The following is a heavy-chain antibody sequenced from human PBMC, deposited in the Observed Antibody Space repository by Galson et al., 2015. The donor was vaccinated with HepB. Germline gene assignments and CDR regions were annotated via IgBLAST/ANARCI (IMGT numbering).Heavy chain of an antibody. CDR2: INPSGGST. Sequence: SVKVSCKASGYTFTSYYMHWVRQAPGQGLEWMGIINPSGGSTSYAQKFQGRVTMTRDTSTSTVYMELSSLRSEDTAVYYCARGSTRYDYVWGSYRANYFDYWGQGTLVTVSS. J-gene: IGHJ4*02. V-gene: IGHV1-46*03. CDR1: GYTFTSYY. CDR3: ARGSTRYDYVWGSYRANYFDY. D-gene: IGHD3-16*02.